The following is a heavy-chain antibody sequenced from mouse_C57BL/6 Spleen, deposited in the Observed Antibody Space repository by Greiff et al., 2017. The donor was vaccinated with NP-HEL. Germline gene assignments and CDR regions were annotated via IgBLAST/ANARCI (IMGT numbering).Heavy chain of an antibody. V-gene: IGHV5-17*01. Sequence: EVKLVESGGGLVKPGGSLKLSCAASGFTFSDYGMHWVRQAPEKGLEWVAYISSGSSTIYYADTVKGRFTIARDNAKNTLFLQMTSLKSEDTAMYYCARTEFAYWGQGTLVTVSA. CDR2: ISSGSSTI. CDR1: GFTFSDYG. CDR3: ARTEFAY. J-gene: IGHJ3*01.